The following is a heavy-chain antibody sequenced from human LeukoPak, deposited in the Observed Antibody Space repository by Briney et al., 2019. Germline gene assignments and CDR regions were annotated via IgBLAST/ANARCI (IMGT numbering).Heavy chain of an antibody. J-gene: IGHJ6*03. D-gene: IGHD3-3*01. CDR1: GGSFSGYY. CDR3: ARETYDFWSGYYHGYYYMDV. V-gene: IGHV4-59*01. Sequence: SETLSLTCAVYGGSFSGYYWSWIRQPPGKGLEWIGYIYYSGSTNYNPSLKSRVTISVDTSKNQFSLKLSSVTAADTAVYYCARETYDFWSGYYHGYYYMDVWGKGTTVTVSS. CDR2: IYYSGST.